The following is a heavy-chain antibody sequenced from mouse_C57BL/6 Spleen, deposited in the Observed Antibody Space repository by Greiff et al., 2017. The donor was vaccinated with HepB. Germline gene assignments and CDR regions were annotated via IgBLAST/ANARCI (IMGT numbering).Heavy chain of an antibody. CDR2: IYPGSGNT. V-gene: IGHV1-66*01. CDR1: GYSFTSYY. CDR3: ASPLDSSGYGYAMDY. D-gene: IGHD3-2*02. J-gene: IGHJ4*01. Sequence: QVQLQQSGPELVKPGASVKISCKASGYSFTSYYIHWVKQRPGQGLEWIGWIYPGSGNTKYNEKFKGKATLTADTSSSTAYMQLSSLTSEDSAVYYCASPLDSSGYGYAMDYWGQGTSVTVSS.